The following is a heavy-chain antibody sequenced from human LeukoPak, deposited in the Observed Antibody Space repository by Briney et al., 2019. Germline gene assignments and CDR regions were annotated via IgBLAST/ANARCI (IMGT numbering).Heavy chain of an antibody. Sequence: GASGKVSCKASGYTFTSYAMNWVRQAPGQGLEWMGWINTNTGNPTYAQGFTGRFVFSLDTSVSTAYLKISSLKAEDTAVYYCARGVEQEESILGLNWFDRWGQGTLVTVSS. D-gene: IGHD3-16*01. CDR2: INTNTGNP. J-gene: IGHJ5*02. V-gene: IGHV7-4-1*02. CDR3: ARGVEQEESILGLNWFDR. CDR1: GYTFTSYA.